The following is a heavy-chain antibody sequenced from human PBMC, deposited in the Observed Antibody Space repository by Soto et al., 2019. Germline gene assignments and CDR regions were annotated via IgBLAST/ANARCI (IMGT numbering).Heavy chain of an antibody. CDR2: ISHTGSA. Sequence: SETLSLTCSVSGASVTSDSYYWSWIRQHPGKGPEWIGYISHTGSAFYNPSLKSRVSISIDTSTDKFSLRLSSLTAADTAVYYCARWELRDFDSWGPGTLVTVSS. CDR1: GASVTSDSYY. J-gene: IGHJ4*02. CDR3: ARWELRDFDS. V-gene: IGHV4-31*03. D-gene: IGHD1-7*01.